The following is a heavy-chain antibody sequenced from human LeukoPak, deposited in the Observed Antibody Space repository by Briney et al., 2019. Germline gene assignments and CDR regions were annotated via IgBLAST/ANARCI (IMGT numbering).Heavy chain of an antibody. CDR1: GGSISSYY. Sequence: PSETLSLTCTVSGGSISSYYWNWIRRPPGKGLEWIGYIYYSGSTNYNPSLKSRVTISVDTSKNQFSLKLSSVTAADTAVYYCARDSSGYAYYFDSWGQGTLVTVSS. J-gene: IGHJ4*02. CDR2: IYYSGST. D-gene: IGHD5-12*01. CDR3: ARDSSGYAYYFDS. V-gene: IGHV4-59*01.